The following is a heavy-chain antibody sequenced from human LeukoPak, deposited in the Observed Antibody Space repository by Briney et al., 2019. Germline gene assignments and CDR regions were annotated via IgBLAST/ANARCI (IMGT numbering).Heavy chain of an antibody. CDR1: GFTFSSYA. D-gene: IGHD3-10*01. CDR3: AKDSMVREYYFDY. J-gene: IGHJ4*02. V-gene: IGHV3-23*01. Sequence: GGSLRLSCAASGFTFSSYAMSWVRQAPGKGLEWVSAISGSGGSTYYADSVKGRFTISRDNSKNTLYLQMNSLRAEGTAVYYCAKDSMVREYYFDYWGQGTLVTVSS. CDR2: ISGSGGST.